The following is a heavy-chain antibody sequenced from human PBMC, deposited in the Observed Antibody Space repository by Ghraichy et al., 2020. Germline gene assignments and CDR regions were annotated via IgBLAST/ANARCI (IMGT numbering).Heavy chain of an antibody. D-gene: IGHD3-22*01. CDR1: GFTFSSYA. V-gene: IGHV3-23*01. J-gene: IGHJ4*02. CDR3: AKAVDHYDTTGLDY. CDR2: ISGSGGNT. Sequence: GGSLRLSCAASGFTFSSYAMNWVRQSPGKGLQWVSTISGSGGNTYYADSVKGRFTISRDNSKNTLYLQMSSLRAEDTAVYFCAKAVDHYDTTGLDYWGQGTLVTVSS.